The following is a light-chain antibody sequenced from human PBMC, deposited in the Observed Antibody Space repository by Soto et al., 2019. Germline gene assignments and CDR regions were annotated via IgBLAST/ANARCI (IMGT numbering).Light chain of an antibody. Sequence: AIQMTQSQSSLSASVGDSVTITCRASQDLRNDLGWYQQKPGKAPNLLIYAAYSLQGGVPSRCSGSGSGTAFTLTISSLQPADFATYYCLQYYNDTITVGQGTRLEI. V-gene: IGKV1-6*01. CDR3: LQYYNDTIT. J-gene: IGKJ5*01. CDR1: QDLRND. CDR2: AAY.